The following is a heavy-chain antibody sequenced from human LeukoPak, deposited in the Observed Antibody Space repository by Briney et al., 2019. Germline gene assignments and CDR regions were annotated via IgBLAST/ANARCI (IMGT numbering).Heavy chain of an antibody. CDR1: GGSVSSGSYY. Sequence: PSETLSLTCIVSGGSVSSGSYYWSWIRQPPGKGLEWIGYIYYSGSTDYNPSFKSRVTISVDTSKNQFSLKLSSVTAADTAVYFCARGSGSGVPFDYWGQGTLVTVSS. CDR3: ARGSGSGVPFDY. J-gene: IGHJ4*02. CDR2: IYYSGST. V-gene: IGHV4-61*01. D-gene: IGHD3-10*01.